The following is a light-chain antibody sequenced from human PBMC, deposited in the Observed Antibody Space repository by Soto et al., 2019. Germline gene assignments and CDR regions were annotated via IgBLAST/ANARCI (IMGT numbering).Light chain of an antibody. CDR1: SGHSSYA. Sequence: QLALTQSPSASASLGASVKLTCTLSSGHSSYAIAWHQQQPEKGPRYLMKLNSDGSHSKGDGIPDRFSGSSSGAERYLTISSLQSEDEADYYCQTWGTGFWVFGGGTKLTVL. CDR2: LNSDGSH. CDR3: QTWGTGFWV. V-gene: IGLV4-69*01. J-gene: IGLJ3*02.